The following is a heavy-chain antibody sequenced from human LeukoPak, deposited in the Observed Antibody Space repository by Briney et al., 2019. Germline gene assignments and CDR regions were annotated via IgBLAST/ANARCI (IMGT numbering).Heavy chain of an antibody. CDR3: ARDYYGRFDF. V-gene: IGHV3-20*04. J-gene: IGHJ4*02. Sequence: PGGSLRLSCTASGPTFEDYGMNWVRHAPGKGLEWVSGIDWNGGSTGYADFVKGRFTVSKDNANKSLYLHMNGLRVEDTAFYYCARDYYGRFDFWGQGTLVTVSS. CDR1: GPTFEDYG. D-gene: IGHD3-10*01. CDR2: IDWNGGST.